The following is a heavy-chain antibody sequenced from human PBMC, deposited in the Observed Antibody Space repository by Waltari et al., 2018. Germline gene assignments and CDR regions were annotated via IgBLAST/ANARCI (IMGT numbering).Heavy chain of an antibody. V-gene: IGHV1-69*12. Sequence: QVQLVQSGAEVKKPGSSVKVSCKASGGTFSSYAISWVRQAPGQGLGWMGGIIPSFGTANYAQKFQGRGTITADESTSTAYMELRSLRTEDTAVYYFARVPQEYGEDYWGQGTLVTVSS. CDR1: GGTFSSYA. CDR3: ARVPQEYGEDY. J-gene: IGHJ4*02. CDR2: IIPSFGTA. D-gene: IGHD4-17*01.